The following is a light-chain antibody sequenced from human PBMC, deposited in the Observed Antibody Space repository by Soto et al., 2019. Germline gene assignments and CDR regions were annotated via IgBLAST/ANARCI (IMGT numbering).Light chain of an antibody. CDR1: QTVSSN. Sequence: EIVMTQSPATLTVSPGERATLSCKASQTVSSNLAWYQQKPGQAPRLLIYGASTSASGVPARFSGSGSGTEFTLTINGLQSEDFAVYYCQQYNIWPPLTFGGGTKVEV. J-gene: IGKJ4*01. CDR3: QQYNIWPPLT. V-gene: IGKV3-15*01. CDR2: GAS.